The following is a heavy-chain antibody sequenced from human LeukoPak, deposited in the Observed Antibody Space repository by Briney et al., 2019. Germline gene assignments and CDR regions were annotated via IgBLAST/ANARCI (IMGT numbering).Heavy chain of an antibody. D-gene: IGHD3-16*01. J-gene: IGHJ5*02. Sequence: SETLSLTCTVSGGSIGRFFWSWLRQPPGKALEWIGYIHYSGSTKYNPSLKSRVTISVDTSENQFSLTLNSVTAADTAVYYCARSRGGYGDYGSWFDPWGQGILVTVSS. CDR3: ARSRGGYGDYGSWFDP. CDR2: IHYSGST. V-gene: IGHV4-59*01. CDR1: GGSIGRFF.